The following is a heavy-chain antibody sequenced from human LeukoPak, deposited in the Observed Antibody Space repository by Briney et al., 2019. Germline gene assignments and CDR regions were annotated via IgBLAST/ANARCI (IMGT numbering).Heavy chain of an antibody. CDR2: ISWNSGSI. D-gene: IGHD2-15*01. V-gene: IGHV3-9*01. CDR3: AKDMLGGTYAFDI. J-gene: IGHJ3*02. CDR1: GFTFDDYA. Sequence: SLRLSCAASGFTFDDYAMHWVRQAPGKGLEWVSGISWNSGSIGYADSVKGRFTVSRDNAKNSLYLQMNSLRAEDTALYYCAKDMLGGTYAFDIWGQGTMVTVSS.